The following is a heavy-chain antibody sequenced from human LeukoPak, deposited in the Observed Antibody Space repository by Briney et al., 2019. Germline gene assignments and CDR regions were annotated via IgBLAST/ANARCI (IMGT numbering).Heavy chain of an antibody. CDR2: IYYSGST. J-gene: IGHJ6*03. CDR1: GGSISSSSYY. Sequence: SETLSLTCTVSGGSISSSSYYWGWIRQPPGKGLEWIGSIYYSGSTYYNPSLKSRVTISVDTSKNQFSLKLSSVTAADTAVYYCARELVASRDYYYYYYMDVWGKGTTVTVSS. D-gene: IGHD2-8*02. CDR3: ARELVASRDYYYYYYMDV. V-gene: IGHV4-39*07.